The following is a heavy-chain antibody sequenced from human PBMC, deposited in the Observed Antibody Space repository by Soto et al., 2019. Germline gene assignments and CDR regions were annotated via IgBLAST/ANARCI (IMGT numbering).Heavy chain of an antibody. J-gene: IGHJ4*02. CDR3: ARGYRSLDY. V-gene: IGHV4-59*01. D-gene: IGHD4-4*01. Sequence: GGSISNYYWSWIRQPPGKGLEWIGYIYYSGSTNYNPSLKSRVTISVDTSKNQFSLKLSSVTAADTAVYYCARGYRSLDYWGQGTLVTVSS. CDR2: IYYSGST. CDR1: GGSISNYY.